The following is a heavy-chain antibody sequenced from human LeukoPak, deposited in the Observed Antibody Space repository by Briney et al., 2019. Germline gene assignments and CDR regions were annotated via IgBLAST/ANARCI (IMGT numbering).Heavy chain of an antibody. J-gene: IGHJ4*02. V-gene: IGHV4-39*07. CDR1: GGSISSSNYY. D-gene: IGHD6-6*01. CDR2: IYYSART. CDR3: ARVGYSSSIDY. Sequence: SETLSLTCTVSGGSISSSNYYWGWIRQPPGKGLECIGSIYYSARTYYNPSLKSRVTISVDTSKNQFSLKLSSVTAADTAVYYCARVGYSSSIDYWGQGTLVTVYS.